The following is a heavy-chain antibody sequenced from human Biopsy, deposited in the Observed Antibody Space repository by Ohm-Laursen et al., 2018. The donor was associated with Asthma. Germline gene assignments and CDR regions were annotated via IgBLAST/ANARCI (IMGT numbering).Heavy chain of an antibody. D-gene: IGHD1-26*01. CDR3: PKDVFPGWELRRGPDY. J-gene: IGHJ4*02. CDR1: AFTFSRSG. CDR2: ISFDGSNK. V-gene: IGHV3-30*18. Sequence: SSLRLSCAASAFTFSRSGMHWVRQAPGKGLEWVAVISFDGSNKDYADSVKGRFTISRDNSKNTLHLEMNSLRVEDTAVYYCPKDVFPGWELRRGPDYWGQGTLVTVSS.